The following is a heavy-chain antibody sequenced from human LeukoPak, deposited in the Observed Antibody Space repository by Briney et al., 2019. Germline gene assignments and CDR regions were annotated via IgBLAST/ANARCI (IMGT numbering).Heavy chain of an antibody. J-gene: IGHJ4*02. CDR1: GFTFCSYA. Sequence: PGWSLRLSCAASGFTFCSYAMHWVRQAPGKGLEGVAVISYDGSNKYYADSVKGRFTISRDNSKNTLYLQMNSLRAVDTAVYYCASIADGSSDFYYWGQGTLVTVSS. CDR2: ISYDGSNK. D-gene: IGHD3-22*01. V-gene: IGHV3-30*04. CDR3: ASIADGSSDFYY.